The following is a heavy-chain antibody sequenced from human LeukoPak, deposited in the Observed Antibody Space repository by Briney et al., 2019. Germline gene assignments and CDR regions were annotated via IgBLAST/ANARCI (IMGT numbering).Heavy chain of an antibody. CDR1: GGTFSSYA. CDR3: ARAKSDYDSSGYHYPDY. Sequence: SVKVSCKASGGTFSSYAISWVRQAPGQGLEWMGRIIPILGIANYAQKFQGRVTITADKSTSTAYMELSSLRSEDTAVYYCARAKSDYDSSGYHYPDYWGQGTLVTVSS. CDR2: IIPILGIA. V-gene: IGHV1-69*04. J-gene: IGHJ4*02. D-gene: IGHD3-22*01.